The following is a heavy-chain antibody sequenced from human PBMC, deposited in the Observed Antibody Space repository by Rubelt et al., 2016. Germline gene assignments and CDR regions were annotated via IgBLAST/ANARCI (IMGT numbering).Heavy chain of an antibody. J-gene: IGHJ3*01. CDR1: GFTFSDYY. CDR3: ARAVLTTADAFDF. V-gene: IGHV3-11*06. Sequence: QVQLVESGGGLVKPGGSLRLSCAASGFTFSDYYMSWIRQAPGKGLEWVSYISSSSSYTNYAYSVKGRFTFSRDNAKNSLYLQMNRLRAEDTAVYYCARAVLTTADAFDFWGQGTMVTVSS. D-gene: IGHD1/OR15-1a*01. CDR2: ISSSSSYT.